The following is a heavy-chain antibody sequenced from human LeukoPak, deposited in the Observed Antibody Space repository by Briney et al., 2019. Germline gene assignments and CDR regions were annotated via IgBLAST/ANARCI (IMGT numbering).Heavy chain of an antibody. V-gene: IGHV3-30*19. D-gene: IGHD2-8*02. CDR3: AREGAATGDFDY. CDR2: ILYDGTNK. J-gene: IGHJ4*02. Sequence: PGGSLRLSCAASGFTFSSFGMHWVRQAPGKGLEWVAVILYDGTNKYYADSVKGRFTISRDNYRKTLYLQMNSLRAEDTAVYFCAREGAATGDFDYWGQGILVTVSS. CDR1: GFTFSSFG.